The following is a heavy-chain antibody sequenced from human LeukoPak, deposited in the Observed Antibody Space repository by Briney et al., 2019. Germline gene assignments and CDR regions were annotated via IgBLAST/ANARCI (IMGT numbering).Heavy chain of an antibody. CDR2: MYSTGST. CDR1: GGSISSGGYY. J-gene: IGHJ3*02. V-gene: IGHV4-31*03. Sequence: SETLTLTCTVSGGSISSGGYYWSWIRQHPGKGLEWIAYMYSTGSTYYNPSLKSRVTISLDTSKNQFSLRLSSVTAADTAVYYCARDHYYDSSGYTRSEVDAFDSWGQGTMVTVSS. CDR3: ARDHYYDSSGYTRSEVDAFDS. D-gene: IGHD3-22*01.